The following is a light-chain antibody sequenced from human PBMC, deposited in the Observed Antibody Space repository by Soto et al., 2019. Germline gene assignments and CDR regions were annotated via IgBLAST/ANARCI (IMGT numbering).Light chain of an antibody. J-gene: IGKJ4*01. CDR1: QILLHTDGKTY. Sequence: ILMTQTPLSLSVTPGQPASISCKSSQILLHTDGKTYLSWYLQKPGQPPQLLIYEVSNRFSGVPDSFSGSGSGTDFTLKISRVEAEVVELYYFMQSLQRLTFGGGPKVEIK. CDR3: MQSLQRLT. CDR2: EVS. V-gene: IGKV2D-29*01.